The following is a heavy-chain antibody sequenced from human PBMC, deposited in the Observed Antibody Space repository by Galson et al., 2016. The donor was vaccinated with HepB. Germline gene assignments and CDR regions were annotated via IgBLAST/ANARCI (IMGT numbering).Heavy chain of an antibody. CDR1: GTSISTYY. CDR2: IYYTGKT. V-gene: IGHV4-59*01. CDR3: ARPLGGTNGVFYH. D-gene: IGHD2-15*01. Sequence: TLSLTCTVSGTSISTYYWTWIRQPPGMALEWIGYIYYTGKTAYNPSLKSRVTISVDTSKNQFSLQLSSVTAADTAVYYCARPLGGTNGVFYHWGQGTLVTVSS. J-gene: IGHJ4*02.